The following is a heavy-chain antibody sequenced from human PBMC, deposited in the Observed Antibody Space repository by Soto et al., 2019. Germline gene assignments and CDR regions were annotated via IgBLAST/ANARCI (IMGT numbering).Heavy chain of an antibody. J-gene: IGHJ4*02. Sequence: EVQLVESGGGLVQPGRSLRLSCAASGFTFDDYAMHWVRQAPGKGLEWVSGISWNSGSIGYADSVKGRFTISRDNAKNPLYLQMNRLSAEDTPLYYWARGVQLLTDGGEYWGRGTLVTVS. CDR2: ISWNSGSI. CDR1: GFTFDDYA. D-gene: IGHD2-2*01. V-gene: IGHV3-9*01. CDR3: ARGVQLLTDGGEY.